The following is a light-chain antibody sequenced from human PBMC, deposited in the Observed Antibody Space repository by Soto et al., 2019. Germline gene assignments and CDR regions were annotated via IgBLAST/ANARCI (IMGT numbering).Light chain of an antibody. CDR2: GAS. V-gene: IGKV3-20*01. Sequence: ESMLTQSPGTLSLSPGERATLSCRASQSVSSNYLAWYQQKPGQAPRLLIYGASTRASGIPDRFSGSGSGTHFTLTISSLQPEDFATYYCQHIHSIPITFGQGTRLEI. CDR1: QSVSSNY. J-gene: IGKJ5*01. CDR3: QHIHSIPIT.